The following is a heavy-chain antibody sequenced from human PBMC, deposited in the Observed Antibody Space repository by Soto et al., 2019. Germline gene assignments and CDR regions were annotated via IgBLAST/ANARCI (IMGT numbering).Heavy chain of an antibody. CDR3: ARVSSGPNYSYGMDV. V-gene: IGHV1-2*02. D-gene: IGHD6-19*01. CDR2: INPNSGGT. CDR1: GYTFTGYY. J-gene: IGHJ6*02. Sequence: QVQLVQSGAEVKKPGASVKVSCKASGYTFTGYYMHWVRQAPGQGLEWMGWINPNSGGTNYAQKFQGRVTMTRDTSISTDYMELSRLRSDDTAVYYCARVSSGPNYSYGMDVWGQGTTVTVSS.